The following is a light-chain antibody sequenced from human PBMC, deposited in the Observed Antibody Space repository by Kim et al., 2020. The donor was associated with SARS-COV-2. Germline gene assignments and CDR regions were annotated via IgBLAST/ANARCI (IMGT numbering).Light chain of an antibody. V-gene: IGKV1-9*01. CDR3: HQLHTYPRT. CDR2: SAS. CDR1: WGIYTY. J-gene: IGKJ1*01. Sequence: GDRVPIPGRARWGIYTYLAWCTKKPGKAPKLLFYSASTLQTGVPSRCCGGGSGTDFTLTLCALRREDIAAYYCHQLHTYPRTFGQRTKGDIK.